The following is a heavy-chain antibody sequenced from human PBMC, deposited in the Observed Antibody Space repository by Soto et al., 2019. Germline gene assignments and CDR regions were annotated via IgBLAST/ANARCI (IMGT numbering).Heavy chain of an antibody. V-gene: IGHV2-5*02. D-gene: IGHD6-13*01. CDR1: GFSLSTSGVG. CDR3: AHRRLIAAAGNDAFDI. Sequence: QITLKESGPTLVKPTQTLTLTCTFSGFSLSTSGVGVGWIRQPPGKALEWLALIHWDDDKRYSPSLKSRLTITKDTSKNQVVLTMTNMDPVDTATYYCAHRRLIAAAGNDAFDIWGQGTMVTVSS. J-gene: IGHJ3*02. CDR2: IHWDDDK.